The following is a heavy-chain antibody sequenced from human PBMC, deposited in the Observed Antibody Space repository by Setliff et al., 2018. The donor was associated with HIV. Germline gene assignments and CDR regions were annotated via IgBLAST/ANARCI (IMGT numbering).Heavy chain of an antibody. V-gene: IGHV4-39*02. CDR2: FYYSGSS. CDR3: MRDGSRTTGMTGYYYGVDV. D-gene: IGHD1-1*01. CDR1: GDSISRRIYY. Sequence: SETLSLTCTVSGDSISRRIYYWGWIRQPPGKGLEWIGNFYYSGSSHYNPSLKSRVTISVDTSKNQFSLKLISVSAADTAIYFCMRDGSRTTGMTGYYYGVDVWGQGTTVTVSS. J-gene: IGHJ6*02.